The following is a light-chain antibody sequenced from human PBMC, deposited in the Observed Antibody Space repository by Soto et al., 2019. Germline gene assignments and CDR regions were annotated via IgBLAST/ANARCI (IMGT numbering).Light chain of an antibody. Sequence: QSALTQPPSASGSPGQSVPISCTGTSSDVGGYNYVSWYQQHPGKAPKLTIYEVSKRPSGVPDRFSGSKSGNTASLTVSGLQAEDEADYYCSSYAGSNNWVFGGGTQLTVL. J-gene: IGLJ3*02. CDR3: SSYAGSNNWV. CDR2: EVS. V-gene: IGLV2-8*01. CDR1: SSDVGGYNY.